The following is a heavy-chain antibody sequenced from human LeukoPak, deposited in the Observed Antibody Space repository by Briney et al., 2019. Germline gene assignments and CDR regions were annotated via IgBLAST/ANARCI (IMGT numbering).Heavy chain of an antibody. Sequence: SETLSLTCTVSGVSISSSNSYWGWIRQPPGTGLEWIGSIYYSGNTYHNASLKSQVSISIDTSKNQFSLRLTSVTAADTAVYYCARLHSSSDAFDIWGQGTMVTVSS. CDR3: ARLHSSSDAFDI. J-gene: IGHJ3*02. D-gene: IGHD6-19*01. V-gene: IGHV4-39*01. CDR2: IYYSGNT. CDR1: GVSISSSNSY.